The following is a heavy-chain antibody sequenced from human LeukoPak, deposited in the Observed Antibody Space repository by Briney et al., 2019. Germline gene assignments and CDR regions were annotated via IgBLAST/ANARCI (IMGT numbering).Heavy chain of an antibody. D-gene: IGHD6-13*01. CDR3: AKDHRPGIAAAGTGGFDY. CDR1: GFTFSSYA. Sequence: GGSLRVSCAASGFTFSSYAMSWVRQAPGKGLEWVSAISGSGGSTYYADSVKGRFTISRDNSKNTLYLQMNSLRAEDTAVYYCAKDHRPGIAAAGTGGFDYWGQGTLVTVSS. J-gene: IGHJ4*02. CDR2: ISGSGGST. V-gene: IGHV3-23*01.